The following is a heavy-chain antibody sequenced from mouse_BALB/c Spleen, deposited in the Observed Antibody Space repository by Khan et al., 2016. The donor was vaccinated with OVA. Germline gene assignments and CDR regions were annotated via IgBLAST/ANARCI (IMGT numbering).Heavy chain of an antibody. V-gene: IGHV1S41*01. CDR3: ARSNYYGSSLYAMDY. J-gene: IGHJ4*01. D-gene: IGHD1-1*01. CDR1: GYTFTSYW. CDR2: IGPGRGST. Sequence: DLVKPGASVKLSCKASGYTFTSYWINWIKQRPGQGLEWIGRIGPGRGSTSYNAMFTGKATLTVDTPSSTAYIQLSSLSSEDSAVYFCARSNYYGSSLYAMDYWGQGTSVTVSS.